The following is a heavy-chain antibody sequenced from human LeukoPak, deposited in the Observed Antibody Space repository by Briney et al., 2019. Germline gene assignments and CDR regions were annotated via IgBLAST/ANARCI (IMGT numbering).Heavy chain of an antibody. D-gene: IGHD3-22*01. J-gene: IGHJ4*02. Sequence: GGSLRLSCAASGFTLSSYVMSWVRQAPGKGLEWVSSFGTRSTSVYHAGSVKGRFAISRDNAKNSLYLQMNSLRAEDTALYYCAREVSEGFDFWGQGTLVTVSS. V-gene: IGHV3-21*01. CDR2: FGTRSTSV. CDR3: AREVSEGFDF. CDR1: GFTLSSYV.